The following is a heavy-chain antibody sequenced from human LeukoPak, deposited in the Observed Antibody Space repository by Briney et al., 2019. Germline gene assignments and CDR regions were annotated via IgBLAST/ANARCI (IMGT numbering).Heavy chain of an antibody. V-gene: IGHV3-21*01. CDR1: GFTFSSYS. CDR3: ARGGESKYSSARDV. D-gene: IGHD3-16*01. J-gene: IGHJ6*02. Sequence: GVSLRLSCAASGFTFSSYSMNWVRQAPGKGLEWVSSISSSSSYIYYADSVKGRFTISRDNAKNSLYLQMSSLRAEDAAVYYCARGGESKYSSARDVGAQGPTAPVPS. CDR2: ISSSSSYI.